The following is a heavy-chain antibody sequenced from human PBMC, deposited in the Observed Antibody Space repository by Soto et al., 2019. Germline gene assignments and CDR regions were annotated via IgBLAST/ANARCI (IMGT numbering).Heavy chain of an antibody. D-gene: IGHD3-22*01. CDR3: ARGQTVRAYEF. CDR2: TYVSGST. Sequence: PSETLSLTCTLSTGSLSVYSWSWVRQVPGKGLEWIGYTYVSGSTNYNPSLKNRVSISIDPAKNQFSLRLSSVTAADTAVYFCARGQTVRAYEFWGQGTKVTVSS. V-gene: IGHV4-59*13. J-gene: IGHJ3*01. CDR1: TGSLSVYS.